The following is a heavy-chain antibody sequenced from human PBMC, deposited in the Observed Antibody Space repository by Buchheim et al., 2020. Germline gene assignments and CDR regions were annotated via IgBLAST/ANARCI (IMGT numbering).Heavy chain of an antibody. CDR2: IYHSGST. J-gene: IGHJ6*02. V-gene: IGHV4-4*02. Sequence: QVQLQESGPGLVKPSGTLSLTCAVSGGSISSSNWWSWVRQPPGKGLEWIGEIYHSGSTNYNPSLKSRVTISVYKSKNQFSLKLSSVTAADTAVYYCARAGYGDSAPRSYYYYGMDVWGQGTT. CDR1: GGSISSSNW. D-gene: IGHD6-13*01. CDR3: ARAGYGDSAPRSYYYYGMDV.